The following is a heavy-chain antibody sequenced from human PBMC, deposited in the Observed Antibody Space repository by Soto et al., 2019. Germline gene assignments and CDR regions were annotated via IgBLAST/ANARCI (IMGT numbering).Heavy chain of an antibody. Sequence: ASVKVSCKASGYTFTSYGISWVRQAPGQGLEWMGWISAYNGNTKYAQKLQGRVTMTTDTSTSTAYMELRSRTSDDTAVYYCARESTSSCHDYWGQGTLVTVSS. CDR2: ISAYNGNT. J-gene: IGHJ4*02. D-gene: IGHD6-13*01. V-gene: IGHV1-18*01. CDR1: GYTFTSYG. CDR3: ARESTSSCHDY.